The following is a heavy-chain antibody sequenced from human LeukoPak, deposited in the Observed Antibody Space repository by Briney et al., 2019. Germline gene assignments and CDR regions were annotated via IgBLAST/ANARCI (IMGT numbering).Heavy chain of an antibody. CDR1: GGSISGTNYY. V-gene: IGHV4-39*07. Sequence: SETLSLTCSVSGGSISGTNYYWAWIRQPPEKGLEWIGTIYYSGSTYYNVSLKSRVTISVDTSKNQFSLNLRSVTAADTAVYYCARIVGAIFDYWGQGTLVTVSS. J-gene: IGHJ4*02. CDR2: IYYSGST. CDR3: ARIVGAIFDY. D-gene: IGHD1-26*01.